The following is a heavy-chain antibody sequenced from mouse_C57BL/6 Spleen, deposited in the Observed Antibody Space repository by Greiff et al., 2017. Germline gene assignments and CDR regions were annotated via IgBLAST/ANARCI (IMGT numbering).Heavy chain of an antibody. J-gene: IGHJ4*01. Sequence: EVQGVESGGGLVKPGGSLKLSCAASGFTFSSYTMSWVRQTPEKRLEWVATISGGGGNTYYPDSVKGRFTISRDNAKNTLYLQMSSLRSEDTALYYCARQGTYGNYAMDYWGQGTSVTVSS. CDR3: ARQGTYGNYAMDY. CDR1: GFTFSSYT. D-gene: IGHD2-10*02. CDR2: ISGGGGNT. V-gene: IGHV5-9*01.